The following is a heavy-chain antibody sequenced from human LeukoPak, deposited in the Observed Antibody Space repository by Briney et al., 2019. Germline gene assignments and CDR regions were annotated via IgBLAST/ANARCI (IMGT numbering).Heavy chain of an antibody. Sequence: PGGSLRLSCAASGFTFSIYAMNWVRQAPGKGLEWVSVIGGSADSADYADSVKGRFTISRDDSKNTLYLQMISLRSEDTAVYYCAKDRSYSSGWYNDYWGQGTLVTVSS. CDR3: AKDRSYSSGWYNDY. CDR1: GFTFSIYA. J-gene: IGHJ4*02. D-gene: IGHD6-19*01. CDR2: IGGSADSA. V-gene: IGHV3-23*01.